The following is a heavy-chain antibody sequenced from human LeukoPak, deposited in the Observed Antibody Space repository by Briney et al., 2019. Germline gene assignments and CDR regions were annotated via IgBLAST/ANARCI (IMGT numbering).Heavy chain of an antibody. CDR3: AKREHGGAGYGTFDY. D-gene: IGHD6-13*01. J-gene: IGHJ4*02. CDR1: GYTFTGYY. CDR2: INPNSGGT. V-gene: IGHV1-2*06. Sequence: ASVKVSCKASGYTFTGYYMHWVRQAPGQGLEWMGRINPNSGGTNYAQKFQGRVTMTRDTSISTAYMELSRLRSDDTAVYYCAKREHGGAGYGTFDYWGQGTLVTVSS.